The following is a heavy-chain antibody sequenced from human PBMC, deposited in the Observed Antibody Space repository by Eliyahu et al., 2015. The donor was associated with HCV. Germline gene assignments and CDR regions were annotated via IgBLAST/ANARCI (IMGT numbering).Heavy chain of an antibody. D-gene: IGHD5-12*01. J-gene: IGHJ5*02. CDR3: ARAVRDSGYDYNS. Sequence: EVQLVQPGAEVKKPGEXLKISCKGSGXSFTSYWIGWVRQMPGKGLEWMGIIYPGDSDTRYSPSFQGQVTISADKSISTAYLQWSSLKASDTAMYYCARAVRDSGYDYNSWGQGTLVTVSS. CDR2: IYPGDSDT. CDR1: GXSFTSYW. V-gene: IGHV5-51*01.